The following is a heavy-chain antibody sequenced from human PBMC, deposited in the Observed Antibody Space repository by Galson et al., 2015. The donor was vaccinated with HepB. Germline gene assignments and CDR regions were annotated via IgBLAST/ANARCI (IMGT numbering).Heavy chain of an antibody. J-gene: IGHJ4*02. CDR1: GFSFSGYS. D-gene: IGHD5-12*01. Sequence: SLRLSCAASGFSFSGYSMNWVRQAPGKGLEWVSYISSGSSTTYSADSVEGRFTISRDNAKNALYLQMNSLRAEDTAVYYCARDYAGYYWFDYWGQGTLVTVSS. CDR2: ISSGSSTT. CDR3: ARDYAGYYWFDY. V-gene: IGHV3-48*04.